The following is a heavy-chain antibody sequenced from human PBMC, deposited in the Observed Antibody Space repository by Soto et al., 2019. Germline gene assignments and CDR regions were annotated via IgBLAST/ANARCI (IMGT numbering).Heavy chain of an antibody. CDR2: IIRIFGTP. V-gene: IGHV1-69*12. J-gene: IGHJ6*02. D-gene: IGHD3-10*01. CDR1: GGTFSSYA. Sequence: QVQLVQSGAEVKKPGSSVKVSCKASGGTFSSYAINWVRQAPGQGLEWMGGIIRIFGTPDYAQRFQGRVTITADESTSTAYIELSSLRSEDTDVYYCARQGSNEYYYYGMDVWGQGTTVSVSS. CDR3: ARQGSNEYYYYGMDV.